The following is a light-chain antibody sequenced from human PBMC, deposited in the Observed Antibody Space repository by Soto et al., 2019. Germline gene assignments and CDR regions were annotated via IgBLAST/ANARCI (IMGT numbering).Light chain of an antibody. J-gene: IGKJ3*01. CDR3: QQYGISPGLFT. Sequence: EIVLTQSPGTLSLSPGERATLSCRASQSVSGSHLAWYQQKPGQAPRLLIYGASSRATGIPDRFSGSGSVTDFTLTISRLEPEDFAVYYCQQYGISPGLFTFGPGTKVDIK. V-gene: IGKV3-20*01. CDR1: QSVSGSH. CDR2: GAS.